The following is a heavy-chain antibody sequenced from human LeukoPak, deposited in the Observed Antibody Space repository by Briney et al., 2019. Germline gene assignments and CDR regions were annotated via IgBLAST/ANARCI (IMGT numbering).Heavy chain of an antibody. CDR1: GYSFTSFW. V-gene: IGHV5-51*01. CDR3: ARLSGSDAFDI. J-gene: IGHJ3*02. D-gene: IGHD1-26*01. CDR2: IYPSDSDT. Sequence: GASLQISCKGSGYSFTSFWIGWVRQLPGKGLEWMGIIYPSDSDTRYNPSFQGQVTISADKSISTAYLQWSSLKASDTAMYYCARLSGSDAFDIWGEGTMVTVSS.